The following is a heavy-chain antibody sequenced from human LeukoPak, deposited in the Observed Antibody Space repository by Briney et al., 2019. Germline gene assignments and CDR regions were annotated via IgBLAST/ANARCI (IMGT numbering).Heavy chain of an antibody. CDR2: INHSGST. CDR1: GVSISSYY. J-gene: IGHJ4*02. V-gene: IGHV4-34*01. D-gene: IGHD2-2*01. Sequence: SEALSLTCTVSGVSISSYYWSWIPQPPGKGLEWSGEINHSGSTNYNPSLKSRVTISVDTSKNQFSLKLSSVTAADTAVYYCARVLAACSSTSCYLHYFDYWGQGTLVTVSS. CDR3: ARVLAACSSTSCYLHYFDY.